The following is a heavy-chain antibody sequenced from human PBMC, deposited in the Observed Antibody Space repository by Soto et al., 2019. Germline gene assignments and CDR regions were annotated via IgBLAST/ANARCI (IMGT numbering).Heavy chain of an antibody. D-gene: IGHD4-17*01. Sequence: PSETLSLTCTVSGGSISSSSYYWGWIRQPPGKGLEWIGSIYYSGSTYYNPSLKSRVTISVDTSKNQFFLKLSSVTAADTAVYYCARHYGDYYYYGMDVWGQGTTVTVSS. CDR3: ARHYGDYYYYGMDV. J-gene: IGHJ6*02. CDR1: GGSISSSSYY. CDR2: IYYSGST. V-gene: IGHV4-39*01.